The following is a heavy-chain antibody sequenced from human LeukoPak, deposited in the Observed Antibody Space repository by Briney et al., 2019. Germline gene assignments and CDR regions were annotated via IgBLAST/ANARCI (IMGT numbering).Heavy chain of an antibody. CDR2: IYYSGST. CDR1: GGSISSYY. Sequence: SETLSLTCTVSGGSISSYYWSWIRQPPGKGLEWIGYIYYSGSTNYNPSLRSRVTISVDTSKNQFSLKLSSVTAADTAVYYCARVDGSCSGGSCPSGNWFDPWGQGTLVTVSS. CDR3: ARVDGSCSGGSCPSGNWFDP. D-gene: IGHD2-15*01. J-gene: IGHJ5*02. V-gene: IGHV4-59*01.